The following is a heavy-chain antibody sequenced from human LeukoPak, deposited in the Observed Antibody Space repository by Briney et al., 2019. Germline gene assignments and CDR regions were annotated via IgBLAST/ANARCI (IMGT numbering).Heavy chain of an antibody. J-gene: IGHJ6*02. CDR3: AKETVDTAMVGYYYYYYGMDV. CDR1: GFTFSSYG. CDR2: ISYDGSNK. D-gene: IGHD5-18*01. V-gene: IGHV3-30*18. Sequence: GGFLRLSCAASGFTFSSYGMHWVPQAPGKGLEWVAVISYDGSNKYYADSVKGRFTISRDNSKNTLYLQMNSLRAEDTAVYYCAKETVDTAMVGYYYYYYGMDVWGQGTTVTVSS.